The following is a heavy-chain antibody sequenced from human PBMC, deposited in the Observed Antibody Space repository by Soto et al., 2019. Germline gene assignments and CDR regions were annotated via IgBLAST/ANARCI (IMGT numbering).Heavy chain of an antibody. CDR1: GYTFTSYG. CDR3: ARALWGPAGHINWFDP. J-gene: IGHJ5*02. CDR2: MNPNSGNT. V-gene: IGHV1-8*02. Sequence: GASVKVSCKASGYTFTSYGISWVRQATGQGLEWMGWMNPNSGNTGYAQKFQGRVTMTRNTSISTAYMELSSLRSEDTAVYYCARALWGPAGHINWFDPWGQGTLVTVSS. D-gene: IGHD2-2*01.